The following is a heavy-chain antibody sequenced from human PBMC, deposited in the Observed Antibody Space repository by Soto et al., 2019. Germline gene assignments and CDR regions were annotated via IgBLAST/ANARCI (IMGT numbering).Heavy chain of an antibody. V-gene: IGHV5-51*01. CDR3: AASIFYYGMDV. J-gene: IGHJ6*02. CDR1: GYTFTNYW. Sequence: GETLKISCKGSGYTFTNYWIGWVRQMPGKGLEWMGIIYPGDSDTKYNPSFQGQVTISADKSITTTYLRWTSLKASDTAIYYCAASIFYYGMDVWGQGTTVTVSS. CDR2: IYPGDSDT.